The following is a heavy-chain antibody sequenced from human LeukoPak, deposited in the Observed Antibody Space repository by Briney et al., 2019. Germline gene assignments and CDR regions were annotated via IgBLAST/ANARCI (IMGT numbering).Heavy chain of an antibody. CDR2: IIPILGIA. J-gene: IGHJ5*02. Sequence: SVKVSCKASGGTFSSYAISWVRQAPGQGLEWMGRIIPILGIANYAQKFQGRVTITADKSTSTAYMELSSLRSEDTAVYYCARDDYGDYGINWFDPWGQGTLVTVSS. V-gene: IGHV1-69*04. CDR3: ARDDYGDYGINWFDP. CDR1: GGTFSSYA. D-gene: IGHD4-17*01.